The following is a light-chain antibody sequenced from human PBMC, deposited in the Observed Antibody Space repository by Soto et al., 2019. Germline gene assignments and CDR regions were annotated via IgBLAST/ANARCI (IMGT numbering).Light chain of an antibody. Sequence: DIQMTQSPSSLSASVGDRVNITCRASQTISSYLNWYQKKPGKAPKLLIYAASTLESGVPSRFSGRRSGTDFTLTISSLQTEDFATYYCQQSCRTPWTFGQGTKVEIK. CDR1: QTISSY. CDR2: AAS. CDR3: QQSCRTPWT. J-gene: IGKJ1*01. V-gene: IGKV1-39*01.